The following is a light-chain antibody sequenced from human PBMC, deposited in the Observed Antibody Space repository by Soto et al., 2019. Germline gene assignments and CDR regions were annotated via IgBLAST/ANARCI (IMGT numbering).Light chain of an antibody. V-gene: IGLV2-14*03. CDR3: ISYSSGSTHVI. CDR2: DVN. CDR1: SSDIGDYDY. J-gene: IGLJ2*01. Sequence: QSALTQPASVSGSPGQSITLSCTGTSSDIGDYDYVSWYQRHPGKAPKLIIYDVNNRPSGVSDRFSGSKSGNTASLTISGLQAEDEADYYCISYSSGSTHVIFGGGTKLTVL.